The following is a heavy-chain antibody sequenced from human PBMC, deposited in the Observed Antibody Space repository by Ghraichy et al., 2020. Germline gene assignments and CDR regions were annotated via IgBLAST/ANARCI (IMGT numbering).Heavy chain of an antibody. Sequence: SETLSLTCAVYDGSFSGYYWSWIRQSPGRGLEWIGEIDHSGSTNYNPSLKSRVTISIDTSKNQFSLRLTSVTAADTAVYFCARRRYCSGGDCYLGVWFDPWGQGTLVTVSS. CDR3: ARRRYCSGGDCYLGVWFDP. CDR1: DGSFSGYY. CDR2: IDHSGST. J-gene: IGHJ5*02. V-gene: IGHV4-34*01. D-gene: IGHD2-15*01.